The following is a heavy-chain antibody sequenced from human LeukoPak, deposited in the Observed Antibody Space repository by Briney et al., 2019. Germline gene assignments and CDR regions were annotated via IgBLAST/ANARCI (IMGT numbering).Heavy chain of an antibody. V-gene: IGHV4-59*11. CDR1: GGSISSHY. Sequence: SETLSLTCTVSGGSISSHYWSWIRQPPGKGLEWIGYIYYSGSTNYTPSLKSRVTISVDTSKNQFSLKLSSVTAADTAVYYCARSSGVGNWFDPWGQGTLVTVSS. D-gene: IGHD6-6*01. CDR3: ARSSGVGNWFDP. J-gene: IGHJ5*02. CDR2: IYYSGST.